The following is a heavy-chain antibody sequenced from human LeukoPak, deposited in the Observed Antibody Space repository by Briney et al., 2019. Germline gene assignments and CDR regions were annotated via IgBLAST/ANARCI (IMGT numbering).Heavy chain of an antibody. CDR3: AREGTSTDDS. J-gene: IGHJ4*02. Sequence: ASVRVSCKTSGYTFSSFGINWVRQAPGQGLEWMGWISGNNDNPNYGQKFQGRFTVTTDSSTSTAYMELRNLRFDDTAVYYCAREGTSTDDSWGQGTLVTGS. CDR1: GYTFSSFG. CDR2: ISGNNDNP. V-gene: IGHV1-18*01. D-gene: IGHD2-2*01.